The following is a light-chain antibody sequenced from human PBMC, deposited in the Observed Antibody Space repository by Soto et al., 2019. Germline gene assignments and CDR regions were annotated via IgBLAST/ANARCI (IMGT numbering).Light chain of an antibody. Sequence: EIVLTQSPGTLSLSPGERATLSCRASQSISSSYLAWYQQKPGHAPRLLVYGASSRATGIPDRFSGSGSGTDFTITISRLEPEDFAVYYCQQYGSSRFTFGPGTKVDIK. J-gene: IGKJ3*01. V-gene: IGKV3-20*01. CDR2: GAS. CDR1: QSISSSY. CDR3: QQYGSSRFT.